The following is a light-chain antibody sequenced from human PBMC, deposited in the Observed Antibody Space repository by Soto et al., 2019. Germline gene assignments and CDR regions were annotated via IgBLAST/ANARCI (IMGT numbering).Light chain of an antibody. Sequence: IQMTQSPSSLSASVGDRVTITCRASQGINSYLNWYQQKPRKAPGLLIYTASNLQSGVPSRFSGSGSGTDFILTISSLQPEDFATYYCQQTYSAPLTFGGGTKVDIK. CDR2: TAS. CDR1: QGINSY. J-gene: IGKJ4*01. CDR3: QQTYSAPLT. V-gene: IGKV1-39*01.